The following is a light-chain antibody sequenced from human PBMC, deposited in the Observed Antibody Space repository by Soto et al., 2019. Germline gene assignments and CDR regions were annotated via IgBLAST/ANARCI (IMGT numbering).Light chain of an antibody. CDR2: DAS. Sequence: EIVLTQPPATLSLSPGETATPPCGASQSVSSSYLAWYQQKPGQAPRLLIYDASNRATGIPARFSGSGSGTDFTLTISSLEPEDFAVHYCQQRSNWPLTFGGGTKVDIK. J-gene: IGKJ4*01. V-gene: IGKV3D-20*02. CDR3: QQRSNWPLT. CDR1: QSVSSSY.